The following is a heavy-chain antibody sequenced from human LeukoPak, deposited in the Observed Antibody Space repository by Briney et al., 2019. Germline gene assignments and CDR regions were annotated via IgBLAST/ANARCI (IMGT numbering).Heavy chain of an antibody. J-gene: IGHJ6*03. CDR2: INTDGSST. Sequence: GGSLRLSCAASGFTFSSYWMHWVRQAPGKGLVWVSRINTDGSSTSYADSVKGRFTISRDNAKNTLYLQMNSLRAEDTAVYYCARDPDLLSAIYYYYYMDVWGKGTTVTVSS. V-gene: IGHV3-74*01. CDR3: ARDPDLLSAIYYYYYMDV. CDR1: GFTFSSYW. D-gene: IGHD2/OR15-2a*01.